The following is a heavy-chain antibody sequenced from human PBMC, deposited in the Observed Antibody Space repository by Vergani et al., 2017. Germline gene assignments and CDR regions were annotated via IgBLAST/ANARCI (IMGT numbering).Heavy chain of an antibody. CDR1: GYTFTSYY. CDR2: INPSGGST. V-gene: IGHV1-46*01. CDR3: ARDPYGGSYAGGAEGAFDI. J-gene: IGHJ3*02. Sequence: QVQLVQSGAEVKKPGASVKASCKASGYTFTSYYMHWVRQAPGQGLEWMGIINPSGGSTSYAQKFQGRVTMTRDTSTRTVYMELSSLRSEDTAVYYCARDPYGGSYAGGAEGAFDIWGQGTMVTVSS. D-gene: IGHD1-26*01.